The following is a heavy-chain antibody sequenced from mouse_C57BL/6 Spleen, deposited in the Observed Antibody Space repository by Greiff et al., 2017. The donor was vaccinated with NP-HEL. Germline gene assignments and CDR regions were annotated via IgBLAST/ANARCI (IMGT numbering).Heavy chain of an antibody. CDR3: ARGTTTAMDY. CDR1: GYSITSGYY. J-gene: IGHJ4*01. Sequence: EVQLQESGPGLVKPSQSLSLTCSVTGYSITSGYYWNWIRQFPGNKLEWMGYISYDGSNNYNPSLKNRISITRDTSKNQFFLKLNSVTTEDTATYYCARGTTTAMDYWGQGTSVTVS. CDR2: ISYDGSN. V-gene: IGHV3-6*01. D-gene: IGHD1-1*01.